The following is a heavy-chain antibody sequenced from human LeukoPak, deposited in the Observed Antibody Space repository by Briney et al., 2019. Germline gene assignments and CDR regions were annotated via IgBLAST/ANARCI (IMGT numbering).Heavy chain of an antibody. Sequence: ASVKVSCKASGYTFTSYAMHWVRQAPGQRLEWMGWINAGNGNTKYSQKFQGRVTITRDTSASTAYMELSSLRSEDTAVYYCATTYYYDSSGYRPPYYYYYMDVWGKGTTVTVSS. J-gene: IGHJ6*03. CDR1: GYTFTSYA. CDR3: ATTYYYDSSGYRPPYYYYYMDV. CDR2: INAGNGNT. V-gene: IGHV1-3*01. D-gene: IGHD3-22*01.